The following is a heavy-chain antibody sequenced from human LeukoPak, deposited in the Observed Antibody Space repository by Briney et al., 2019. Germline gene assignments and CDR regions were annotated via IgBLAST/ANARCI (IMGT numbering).Heavy chain of an antibody. CDR3: SRENGAFSPFGY. CDR1: GGSIRNTNW. CDR2: ISLTGLT. Sequence: SGTLSLTCGVSGGSIRNTNWWGWVRQPPGQGLEWIGEISLTGLTHYNPSLESRVTVSLDKSKNQLSLNLTSVTAADTAVYYCSRENGAFSPFGYWGQGTLVTVLS. D-gene: IGHD2-8*01. J-gene: IGHJ4*02. V-gene: IGHV4-4*02.